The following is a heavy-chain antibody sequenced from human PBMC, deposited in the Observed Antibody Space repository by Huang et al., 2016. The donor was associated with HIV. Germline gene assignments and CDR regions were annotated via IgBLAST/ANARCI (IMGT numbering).Heavy chain of an antibody. D-gene: IGHD6-19*01. J-gene: IGHJ3*02. CDR1: GFSLTTSGVC. CDR3: AHRRRGFFSSGWTWAFDI. CDR2: IYWDDDE. Sequence: QITLKESGPTLVKPTQTLTLTCSFSGFSLTTSGVCVGWIRQPPGKALEWLALIYWDDDERYSPSPKSRLTITKDTSKNQVVLTMTNMDPVDTATYYCAHRRRGFFSSGWTWAFDIWGQGTMVTVSS. V-gene: IGHV2-5*02.